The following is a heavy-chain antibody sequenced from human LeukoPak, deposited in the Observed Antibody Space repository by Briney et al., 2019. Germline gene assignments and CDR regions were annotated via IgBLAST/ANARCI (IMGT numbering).Heavy chain of an antibody. Sequence: GASVKVSCKASGGTFSSYAISWVRQAPGQGLEWMGRIIPILGIANYAQKFQGRVTITADKSTSTACMELSSLRSEDTAVYYCARDSGVAGILLLDYWGQGTLVTVSS. V-gene: IGHV1-69*04. D-gene: IGHD6-19*01. J-gene: IGHJ4*02. CDR3: ARDSGVAGILLLDY. CDR1: GGTFSSYA. CDR2: IIPILGIA.